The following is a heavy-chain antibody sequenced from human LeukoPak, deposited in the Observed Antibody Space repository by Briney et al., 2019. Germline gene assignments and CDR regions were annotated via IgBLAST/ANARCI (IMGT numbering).Heavy chain of an antibody. CDR3: ARNSGSYLAPRFDY. CDR2: INHSGST. Sequence: PSETLSLTCAVYGGSFSGYYWSWIRQPPGKGLEWIGEINHSGSTNYNPSLKSRVTISVDTSKNQFSLKLSSVTAADTAVYYCARNSGSYLAPRFDYGAKEP. J-gene: IGHJ4*01. V-gene: IGHV4-34*01. CDR1: GGSFSGYY. D-gene: IGHD1-26*01.